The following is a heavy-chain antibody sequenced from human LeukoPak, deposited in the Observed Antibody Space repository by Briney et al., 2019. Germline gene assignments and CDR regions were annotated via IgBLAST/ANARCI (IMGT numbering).Heavy chain of an antibody. D-gene: IGHD3-22*01. V-gene: IGHV3-23*01. Sequence: GGSLRLSCAASGFTFSSYAMSWVRQAPGKGLEWVSAISGSGGSTYYADSVKGRVTISRDNSKNTLYLQMNSLRAEDTAVYYCAKVGYYYDSSGYYPLFDYWGQGTLVTVSS. CDR2: ISGSGGST. CDR3: AKVGYYYDSSGYYPLFDY. J-gene: IGHJ4*02. CDR1: GFTFSSYA.